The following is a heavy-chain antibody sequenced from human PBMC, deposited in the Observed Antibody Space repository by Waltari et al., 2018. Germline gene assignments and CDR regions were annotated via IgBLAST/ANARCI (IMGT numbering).Heavy chain of an antibody. CDR1: GFTFSSYG. Sequence: QVQLVESGGGVVQPGRSLRLACAASGFTFSSYGMPWARQAAGKGLEWVAVIWYDGSNKYYADSVKGRFTISRDNSKNTLYLQLNSLTAEDTAVYYCAKDQKITGATAFDYWGQGTQVTVSS. J-gene: IGHJ4*02. V-gene: IGHV3-33*06. CDR3: AKDQKITGATAFDY. CDR2: IWYDGSNK. D-gene: IGHD1-20*01.